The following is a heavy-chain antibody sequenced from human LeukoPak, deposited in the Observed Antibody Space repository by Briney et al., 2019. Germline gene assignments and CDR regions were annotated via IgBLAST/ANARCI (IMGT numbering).Heavy chain of an antibody. CDR3: ARDEGRVGYNYYFDY. J-gene: IGHJ4*02. Sequence: ASVKVSCKASGYTFTSYGISWVRQAPGQGLEWMGWISAYNGNTNYAQKLQGRVTMTTDTCTSTAYMELRSLRSDDTAVYYCARDEGRVGYNYYFDYWGQGTLVTVSS. CDR1: GYTFTSYG. CDR2: ISAYNGNT. V-gene: IGHV1-18*01. D-gene: IGHD5-24*01.